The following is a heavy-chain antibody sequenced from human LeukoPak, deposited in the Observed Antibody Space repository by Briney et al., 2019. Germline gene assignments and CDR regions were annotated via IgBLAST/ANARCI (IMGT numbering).Heavy chain of an antibody. D-gene: IGHD6-13*01. V-gene: IGHV6-1*01. Sequence: SQTLSLTCAISGDSVSSNNAAWNWIRQSPSRGLEWLGRTYYRSKWYNDYAVSVKSRITINPDTSKNQFSLQLNSVTPEDTAVYHCARTPAAEGVWVDYWGQGTLVTVSS. CDR3: ARTPAAEGVWVDY. CDR2: TYYRSKWYN. CDR1: GDSVSSNNAA. J-gene: IGHJ4*02.